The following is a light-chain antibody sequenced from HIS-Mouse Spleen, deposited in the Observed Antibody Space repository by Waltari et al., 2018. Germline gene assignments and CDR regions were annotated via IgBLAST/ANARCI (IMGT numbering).Light chain of an antibody. CDR3: QPYNSYSRT. CDR1: QSISSW. J-gene: IGKJ1*01. V-gene: IGKV1-5*03. Sequence: DIQMTQSPSTLSASVGDRVTITCRASQSISSWLAWYQQKPGKAPKLLIYKASSLESGVPSRFSGSGAGTEFTLTISCLQPDDFATYCCQPYNSYSRTFGQGTKVEIK. CDR2: KAS.